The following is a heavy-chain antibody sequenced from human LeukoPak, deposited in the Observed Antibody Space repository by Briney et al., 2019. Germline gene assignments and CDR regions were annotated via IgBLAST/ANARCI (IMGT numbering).Heavy chain of an antibody. J-gene: IGHJ4*02. Sequence: PSETLSLTCTVSGGSISSYYWSWIRQPPGKGLEWIGYIYYSGSTNYNPSLKSRVTISVDTSKNQFSLKLSSVTAADTAVYYCARMGLTGYFHGWGQGTLVTVSS. CDR3: ARMGLTGYFHG. V-gene: IGHV4-59*01. CDR1: GGSISSYY. D-gene: IGHD3-9*01. CDR2: IYYSGST.